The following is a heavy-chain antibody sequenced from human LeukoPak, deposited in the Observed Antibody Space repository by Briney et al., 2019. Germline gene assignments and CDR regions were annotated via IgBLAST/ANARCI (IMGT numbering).Heavy chain of an antibody. J-gene: IGHJ5*02. CDR1: GRSISSGGYY. CDR3: ARDIKHEGYCRGGSCYSLWFDP. CDR2: IYYSGRP. V-gene: IGHV4-31*03. D-gene: IGHD2-15*01. Sequence: SETLSLICTVSGRSISSGGYYWSWIRQHPGKGLEWIGYIYYSGRPYYNPSLKSRVTISVDTSKNQFSLKLSSVTAADTAVYYCARDIKHEGYCRGGSCYSLWFDPWGQGTLVTVSS.